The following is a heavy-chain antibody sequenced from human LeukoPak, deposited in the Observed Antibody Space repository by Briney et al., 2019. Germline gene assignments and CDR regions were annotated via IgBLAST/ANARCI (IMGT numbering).Heavy chain of an antibody. D-gene: IGHD6-13*01. CDR1: GFTFSSSW. V-gene: IGHV3-74*01. CDR2: INTDGSVT. Sequence: GGSLRLSCAASGFTFSSSWMHWVRQGTGKGLVWVSRINTDGSVTNYADSVKGRFTISRDNAKNSLYLQMNSLRAEDTAVYYCARDHGSSRPIDAFDIWGQGTMVTVSS. J-gene: IGHJ3*02. CDR3: ARDHGSSRPIDAFDI.